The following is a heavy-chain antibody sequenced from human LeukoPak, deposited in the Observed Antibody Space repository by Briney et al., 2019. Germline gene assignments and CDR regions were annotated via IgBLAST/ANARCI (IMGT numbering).Heavy chain of an antibody. CDR2: SYHSGST. Sequence: SETLSLTCAVSDYSISSGYYWGWIRQPPGKGLEWIGSSYHSGSTYYNPSLKSRVTISVDTSKNQFSLKLSSVTAADTAVYYCAREGAYCSSASCYGLGYYYYMDVWGKGTAVTVSS. CDR1: DYSISSGYY. CDR3: AREGAYCSSASCYGLGYYYYMDV. V-gene: IGHV4-38-2*02. J-gene: IGHJ6*03. D-gene: IGHD2-2*01.